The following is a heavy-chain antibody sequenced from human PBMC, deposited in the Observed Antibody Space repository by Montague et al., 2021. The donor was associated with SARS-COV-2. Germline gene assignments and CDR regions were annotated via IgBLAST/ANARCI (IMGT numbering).Heavy chain of an antibody. D-gene: IGHD5-24*01. CDR1: GDSINSSY. Sequence: SETLSLTCTVSGDSINSSYWSWIRQPPGTGLERIGCIYYRGSTNYNPSLETRVTITVDPSKNQFSLKLSSVTATDTAASYCAREDRWNWFDPWGQGTLVIVSS. J-gene: IGHJ5*02. CDR2: IYYRGST. CDR3: AREDRWNWFDP. V-gene: IGHV4-59*13.